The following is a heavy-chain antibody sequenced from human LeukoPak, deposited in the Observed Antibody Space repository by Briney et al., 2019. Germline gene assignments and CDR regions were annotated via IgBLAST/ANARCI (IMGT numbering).Heavy chain of an antibody. V-gene: IGHV3-7*01. J-gene: IGHJ4*02. CDR1: GFTFSSSW. CDR3: ASDGHSHAN. Sequence: GGSLRLSCAASGFTFSSSWMSWVRQVPGRGLEWVANIKHDGSERYHVDSVRGRFTISRDNAKNSLYLQMNCLRAEDTAVYYCASDGHSHANWGQGTLVTVSS. CDR2: IKHDGSER. D-gene: IGHD2-2*01.